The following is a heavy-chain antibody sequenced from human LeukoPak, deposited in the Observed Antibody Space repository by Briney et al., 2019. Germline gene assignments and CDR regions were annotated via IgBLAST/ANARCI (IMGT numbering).Heavy chain of an antibody. J-gene: IGHJ4*01. CDR2: ISSSSYT. V-gene: IGHV3-11*03. CDR3: ARSGSHDY. CDR1: GFTFSDYY. D-gene: IGHD1-26*01. Sequence: KRGGSLRLSCAASGFTFSDYYMSWIRQAQGKGLEWVSYISSSSYTYYADSVKGRFTISRDNAKNSLYLQMNSLRADDTAVYYCARSGSHDYWGQGTLVTVSS.